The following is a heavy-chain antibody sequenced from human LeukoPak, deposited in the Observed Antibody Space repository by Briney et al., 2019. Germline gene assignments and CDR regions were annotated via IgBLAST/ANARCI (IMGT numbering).Heavy chain of an antibody. D-gene: IGHD3-3*01. CDR2: ISISSIYT. CDR1: GFNFNNYY. CDR3: ARVYLFLDRGLLRGVDF. J-gene: IGHJ4*02. V-gene: IGHV3-11*05. Sequence: GGSLRLSCAASGFNFNNYYMSGVRQAPGKGLEWVSYISISSIYTKYADSVEGRFTISRDDAKNSLYLQMDSLRAEDTAVYYCARVYLFLDRGLLRGVDFWGQGTLVSVSS.